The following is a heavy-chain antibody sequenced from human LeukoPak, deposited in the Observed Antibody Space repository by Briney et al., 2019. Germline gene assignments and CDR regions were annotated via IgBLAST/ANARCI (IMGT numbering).Heavy chain of an antibody. J-gene: IGHJ4*02. Sequence: GGSLRLSCTGSGFTFSTYTMNWVRQATGKGLKWVASIGSTSSNINYADSVEGRFTISRDNAKNSLYLQMNGLTAEDTAVYYCARDGGPGYSSSWYLYWGQGTLVTVSS. CDR3: ARDGGPGYSSSWYLY. CDR2: IGSTSSNI. CDR1: GFTFSTYT. V-gene: IGHV3-48*01. D-gene: IGHD6-13*01.